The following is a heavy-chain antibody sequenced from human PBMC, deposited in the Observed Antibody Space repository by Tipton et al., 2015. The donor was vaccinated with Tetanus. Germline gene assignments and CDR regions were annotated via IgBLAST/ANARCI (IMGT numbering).Heavy chain of an antibody. J-gene: IGHJ6*02. Sequence: TLSLTCTVSGGSISSYYWSWIRQPPGKGLEWLGYIYYSGSTNYNPSLKSRVTISVDTSKNQFSLKLSSVTAADTAVYYCARDRGLTTSGGIGRDVWGQGSTVSVAS. CDR2: IYYSGST. D-gene: IGHD3-22*01. CDR1: GGSISSYY. V-gene: IGHV4-59*01. CDR3: ARDRGLTTSGGIGRDV.